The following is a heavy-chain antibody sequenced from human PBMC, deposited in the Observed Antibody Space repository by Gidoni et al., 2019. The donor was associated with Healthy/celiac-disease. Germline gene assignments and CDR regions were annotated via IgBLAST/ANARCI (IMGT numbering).Heavy chain of an antibody. V-gene: IGHV3-30*18. D-gene: IGHD3-3*01. CDR2: MSYDGSNK. Sequence: QVQLVESGGGVVQPGRSLRLSCAASGFPFSRYGMHGVRQAPGKGLEWVAVMSYDGSNKYYAYSVKGRFTISRYNSKNTLYLQMNSLRAEDTAVDYWAKLGLGNAYYDFWSGVRVIDYWGQGTLVTVSS. CDR3: AKLGLGNAYYDFWSGVRVIDY. CDR1: GFPFSRYG. J-gene: IGHJ4*02.